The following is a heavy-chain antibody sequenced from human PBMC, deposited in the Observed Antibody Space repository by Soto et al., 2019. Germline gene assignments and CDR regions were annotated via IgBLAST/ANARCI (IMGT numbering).Heavy chain of an antibody. CDR1: GFTFSSYS. D-gene: IGHD2-15*01. V-gene: IGHV3-21*01. CDR3: ATDPSGGPYPYGMDV. CDR2: ISSSSSYI. Sequence: PGGSLRLSCAASGFTFSSYSMNWVRQAPGKGLEWVPSISSSSSYIYYADSVKGRFTISRDNAKNSLYLQMNSLRAEDTAVYYCATDPSGGPYPYGMDVWGQGTTVTVSS. J-gene: IGHJ6*02.